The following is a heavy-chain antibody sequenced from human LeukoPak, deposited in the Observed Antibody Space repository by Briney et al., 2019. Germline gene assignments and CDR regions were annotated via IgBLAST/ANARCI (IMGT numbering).Heavy chain of an antibody. V-gene: IGHV4-30-4*01. CDR3: ARVRGGGGWDDY. D-gene: IGHD1-26*01. CDR1: GGSISSGDYY. CDR2: IYYSGST. Sequence: SETLSLTCTVSGGSISSGDYYWSWIRQPPGKGLEWIGYIYYSGSTYYSPSLKSRVTISVDTSKNQCSLKLSSVTAADTAVYYCARVRGGGGWDDYWGQGTLVTVSS. J-gene: IGHJ4*02.